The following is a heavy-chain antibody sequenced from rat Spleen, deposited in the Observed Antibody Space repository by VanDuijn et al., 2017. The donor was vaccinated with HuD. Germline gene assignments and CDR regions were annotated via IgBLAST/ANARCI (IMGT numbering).Heavy chain of an antibody. CDR1: GFTFSDCY. J-gene: IGHJ3*01. CDR3: TRLYYSNWFAY. V-gene: IGHV5-29*01. CDR2: ISHDGSST. Sequence: EVQLVESDGGLVQPGRSLKLSCAASGFTFSDCYMAWVRQAPTNGLEWVATISHDGSSTYYRGSVKGRFTISRDNARSTLYLQMDSLRSEDTATYYCTRLYYSNWFAYWGQGTLVAVSS. D-gene: IGHD1-1*01.